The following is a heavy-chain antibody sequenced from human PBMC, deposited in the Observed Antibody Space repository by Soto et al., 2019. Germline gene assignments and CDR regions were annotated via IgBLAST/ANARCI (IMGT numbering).Heavy chain of an antibody. CDR1: GYTFTGYY. CDR2: INPNSGGT. CDR3: ARDLGYCSSTRCYMGDGELGY. V-gene: IGHV1-2*04. D-gene: IGHD2-2*02. J-gene: IGHJ4*02. Sequence: GAAVKVSCKASGYTFTGYYMHWVPQARGQVLEWMGWINPNSGGTNYAQKFQGWVTMTRDTSISTAYMELSRLRSDDTAVYYCARDLGYCSSTRCYMGDGELGYWGQGTLVTVSS.